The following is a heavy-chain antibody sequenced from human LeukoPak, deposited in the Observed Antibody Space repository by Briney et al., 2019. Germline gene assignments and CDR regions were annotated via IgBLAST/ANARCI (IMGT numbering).Heavy chain of an antibody. D-gene: IGHD2-8*01. Sequence: SETLSLTCAVYGGSFSGYYWSWIRQPPGKGLEWIGEINHSGSTNYSPSLKSRVTISVDTSKNQFSLKLSSVTAADTAVYYCARDSNGRLTNFDYWGQGTLVTVSS. V-gene: IGHV4-34*01. CDR3: ARDSNGRLTNFDY. CDR2: INHSGST. J-gene: IGHJ4*02. CDR1: GGSFSGYY.